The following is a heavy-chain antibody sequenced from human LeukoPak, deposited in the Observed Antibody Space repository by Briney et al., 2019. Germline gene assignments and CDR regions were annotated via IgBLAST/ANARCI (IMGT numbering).Heavy chain of an antibody. CDR1: GGSFSGYY. CDR3: ARGSPRGSSSRFDP. V-gene: IGHV4-34*01. J-gene: IGHJ5*02. D-gene: IGHD6-6*01. Sequence: SETLSLTCAVYGGSFSGYYWSWIRQPPGKGLEWIGEINHSGSTNYNPSLKSRVTISVDTSKNQFSLKLSSVTAADTAVYYCARGSPRGSSSRFDPWGQETLVTVSS. CDR2: INHSGST.